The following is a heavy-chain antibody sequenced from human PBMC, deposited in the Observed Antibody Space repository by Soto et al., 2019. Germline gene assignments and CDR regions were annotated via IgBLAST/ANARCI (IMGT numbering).Heavy chain of an antibody. CDR3: ARNRIIVVPAARPPHYYGSGSYYRE. Sequence: QVQLVQSGAEVKKPGSSVKVSCKASGGTFSSYAISWVRQAPGQGLEWMGGIIPIFGTANYAQKCQGRVTITADESTNTAYVERSSLRTEDTAVYYCARNRIIVVPAARPPHYYGSGSYYREWGQGTQVTVSS. CDR2: IIPIFGTA. CDR1: GGTFSSYA. J-gene: IGHJ4*02. V-gene: IGHV1-69*01. D-gene: IGHD3-10*01.